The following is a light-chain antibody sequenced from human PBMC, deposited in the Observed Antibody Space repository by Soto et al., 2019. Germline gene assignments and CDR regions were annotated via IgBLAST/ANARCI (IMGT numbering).Light chain of an antibody. J-gene: IGKJ1*01. CDR1: QSVSSYY. Sequence: EIVLTQSAGTLSLSPGERATRSCRASQSVSSYYLAWYQQKPGQAPRLLIYAASSRATGIPDRFSGGGSGTDFTLTISRLEPEDFAVYYCQQCGSSPWTFGQGTKADIK. V-gene: IGKV3-20*01. CDR2: AAS. CDR3: QQCGSSPWT.